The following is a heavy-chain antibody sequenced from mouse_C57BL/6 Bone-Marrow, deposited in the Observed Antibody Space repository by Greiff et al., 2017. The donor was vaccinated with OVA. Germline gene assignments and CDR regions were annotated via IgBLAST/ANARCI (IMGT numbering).Heavy chain of an antibody. J-gene: IGHJ1*03. D-gene: IGHD4-1*01. CDR3: ARSSTGTRYFDV. V-gene: IGHV1-63*01. CDR2: IYPGGGYT. Sequence: VKLVESGAELVRPGTSVKMSCKASGYTFTNYWIGWAQQRPGHGLEWIGDIYPGGGYTNYNEKFKGKATLTANKSSNTAYMQFSSLTYEDSAIYCCARSSTGTRYFDVWGTGTTVTVSS. CDR1: GYTFTNYW.